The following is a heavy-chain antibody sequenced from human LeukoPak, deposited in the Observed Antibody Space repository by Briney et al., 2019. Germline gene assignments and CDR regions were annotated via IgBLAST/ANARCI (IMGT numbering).Heavy chain of an antibody. J-gene: IGHJ4*02. CDR1: GGSISSYY. Sequence: PSETLSLTCTVSGGSISSYYWTWIRQPPGKALEFIGYIHSTGSTNYNPSLKSRVTISIDTSSNQFSLNLSSVTAADTAVYYCAREGYCSGTSCYNFNYWGQGTLVTVSS. V-gene: IGHV4-59*12. CDR3: AREGYCSGTSCYNFNY. CDR2: IHSTGST. D-gene: IGHD2-2*02.